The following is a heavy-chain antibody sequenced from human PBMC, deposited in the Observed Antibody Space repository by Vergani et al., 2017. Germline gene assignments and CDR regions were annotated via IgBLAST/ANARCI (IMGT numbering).Heavy chain of an antibody. D-gene: IGHD1-26*01. CDR2: ISWNSNSI. V-gene: IGHV3-9*02. CDR1: GFTSAGYA. J-gene: IGHJ4*02. Sequence: EVQLEESGGGLVLPGRSLRLSCVASGFTSAGYAMHWVRQAPGKGLEWVSGISWNSNSIGYADSVKGRFTISRDNAKNSLYLQMNSLRAEDTALYYCANDIVGATPGKYYFDYWGQGTLVTVSS. CDR3: ANDIVGATPGKYYFDY.